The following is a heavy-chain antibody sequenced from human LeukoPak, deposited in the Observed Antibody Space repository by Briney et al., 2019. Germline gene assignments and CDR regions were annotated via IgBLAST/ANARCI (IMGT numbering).Heavy chain of an antibody. CDR1: GYTFTGYY. J-gene: IGHJ6*03. Sequence: ASVKVSCKASGYTFTGYYMHWVRQAPGQGLEWRGWINPNSGGTNYAQKFQGRVTMTRDTSISTAYMELSRLRSDDTAVYYCARVRYYYDGSGYTMDVWGKGTTVTVSS. D-gene: IGHD3-22*01. CDR2: INPNSGGT. V-gene: IGHV1-2*02. CDR3: ARVRYYYDGSGYTMDV.